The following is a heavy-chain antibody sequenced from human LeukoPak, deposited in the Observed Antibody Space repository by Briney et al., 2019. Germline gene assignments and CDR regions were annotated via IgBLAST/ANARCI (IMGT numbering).Heavy chain of an antibody. CDR2: IIPIFGTA. CDR3: ASTYSSSFSGDY. J-gene: IGHJ4*02. Sequence: SVKVSCKASGGTFSSYAISWVRQAPGQGLEWMGGIIPIFGTANYAQKFQGRVTITTDESTSTAYMELSSLRSEDTAVYYCASTYSSSFSGDYWGQGALVTVSS. CDR1: GGTFSSYA. V-gene: IGHV1-69*05. D-gene: IGHD6-6*01.